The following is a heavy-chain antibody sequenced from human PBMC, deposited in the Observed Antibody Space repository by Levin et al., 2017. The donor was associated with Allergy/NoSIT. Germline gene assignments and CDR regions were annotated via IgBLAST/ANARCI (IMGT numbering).Heavy chain of an antibody. CDR1: GGSISSSSYY. V-gene: IGHV4-39*07. CDR2: IYYSGST. J-gene: IGHJ6*02. Sequence: SETLSLTCTVSGGSISSSSYYWGWIRRPPGKGLEWIGNIYYSGSTNYNPSLKSRVTISVDTSKNKFSLKLSSLTAADTSVYYGARATLSSYGSGMGSGMGVWGQGTTVTVSS. D-gene: IGHD3-10*01. CDR3: ARATLSSYGSGMGSGMGV.